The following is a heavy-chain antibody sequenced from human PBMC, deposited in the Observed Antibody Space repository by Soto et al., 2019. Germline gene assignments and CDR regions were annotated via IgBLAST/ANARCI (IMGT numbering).Heavy chain of an antibody. V-gene: IGHV3-7*04. CDR3: ARDSGRFYIDY. CDR2: LNPDGSEK. J-gene: IGHJ4*02. Sequence: EVQLVESGGGLVQPGGSLRLSCVASGFTFSTYWMTWVRQAPGKGLEWVANLNPDGSEKYYVDSLKGRFTISRDNAKTSLYLQMNSLRAEDTAVYYCARDSGRFYIDYWGQGTLVTVSS. D-gene: IGHD1-26*01. CDR1: GFTFSTYW.